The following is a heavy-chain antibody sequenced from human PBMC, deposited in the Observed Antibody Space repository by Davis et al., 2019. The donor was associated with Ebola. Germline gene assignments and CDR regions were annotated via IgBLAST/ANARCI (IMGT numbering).Heavy chain of an antibody. J-gene: IGHJ4*02. CDR3: AKDPTGGSGYLY. D-gene: IGHD3-3*01. Sequence: PGGSLRLSCAASGFTFSSYGMHWVRQAPGKGLEWVAVISYDGSNKYYADSVKGRFTISRDNSKNTLYLQMNSLRAEDTAVYYCAKDPTGGSGYLYWGQGTLVTVSS. CDR1: GFTFSSYG. V-gene: IGHV3-30*18. CDR2: ISYDGSNK.